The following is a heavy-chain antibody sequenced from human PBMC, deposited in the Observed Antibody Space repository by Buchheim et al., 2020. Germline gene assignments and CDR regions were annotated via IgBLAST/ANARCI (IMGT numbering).Heavy chain of an antibody. J-gene: IGHJ4*02. CDR1: GFTVTKNW. V-gene: IGHV3-74*01. CDR2: IQSDERST. Sequence: EVQLVQSGGALVQPGGSLRLSCAASGFTVTKNWMHWVRQAPGKGLVWVSGIQSDERSTSYADSVTGRFTISRDSATTTLSLQMNSLRAEDTAVYYCARDANAVFDYWGQGAL. CDR3: ARDANAVFDY.